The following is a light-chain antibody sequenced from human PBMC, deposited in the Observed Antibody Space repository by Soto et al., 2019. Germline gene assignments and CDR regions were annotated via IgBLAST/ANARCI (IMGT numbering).Light chain of an antibody. CDR1: SSNNGSNY. J-gene: IGLJ1*01. V-gene: IGLV1-47*01. Sequence: QSVLTQPPSASGTPGQRLTISCSGSSSNNGSNYVYWYQQLPGTAPKLLIYRNNQRPSGVPDRFSGSKSGTSASLAISGLRSEDEADYYCAAWDDSLSVLYVFGTGTKLTVL. CDR2: RNN. CDR3: AAWDDSLSVLYV.